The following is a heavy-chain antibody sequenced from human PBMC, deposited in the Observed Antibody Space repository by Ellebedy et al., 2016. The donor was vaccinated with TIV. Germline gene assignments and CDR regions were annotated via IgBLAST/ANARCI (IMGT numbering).Heavy chain of an antibody. CDR1: GYTFTSYF. J-gene: IGHJ4*02. CDR2: INPTSGNS. V-gene: IGHV1-46*01. CDR3: ARGDNYFYDSSGYYYSY. D-gene: IGHD3-22*01. Sequence: ASVKVSCKASGYTFTSYFLYWVRQAPGQGLEWMGIINPTSGNSNFAQKFQGRVTVTRDTSTRKVYLELGSLRSEDTAVYYCARGDNYFYDSSGYYYSYWGQGTLVTVSS.